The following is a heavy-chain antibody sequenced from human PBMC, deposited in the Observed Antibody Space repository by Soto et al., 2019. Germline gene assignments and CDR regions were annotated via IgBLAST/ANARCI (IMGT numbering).Heavy chain of an antibody. CDR2: IYYSGST. J-gene: IGHJ6*02. V-gene: IGHV4-39*01. CDR1: GGSISSSSYY. CDR3: ASQDPFYYDILTGYYKLYYYYYGMDV. Sequence: SETLSLTCTVSGGSISSSSYYWGWIRQPPGKGLEWIGSIYYSGSTYYNPSLKCRFTISVDTSKNHFSLKLSFVTAADTAVYYCASQDPFYYDILTGYYKLYYYYYGMDVWGQGTTVTVSS. D-gene: IGHD3-9*01.